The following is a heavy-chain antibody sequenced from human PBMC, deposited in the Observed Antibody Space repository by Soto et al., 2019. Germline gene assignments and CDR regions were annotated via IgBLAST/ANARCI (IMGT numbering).Heavy chain of an antibody. CDR1: GYTFTSYG. CDR3: AREAVPPRGLAYYYYYGMDV. Sequence: ASVKVSCKASGYTFTSYGISWVRQAPGQGLEWMGWISAYNGNTNYAQKLQGRVTMTTDTSTSTAYMELRSLRSDDTAVYYCAREAVPPRGLAYYYYYGMDVWGQGTTVTVSS. CDR2: ISAYNGNT. V-gene: IGHV1-18*01. J-gene: IGHJ6*02. D-gene: IGHD3-10*01.